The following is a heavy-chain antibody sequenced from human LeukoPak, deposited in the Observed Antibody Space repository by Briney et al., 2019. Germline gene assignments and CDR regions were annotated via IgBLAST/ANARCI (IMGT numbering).Heavy chain of an antibody. CDR3: ATFMVRGVIKDY. CDR1: GYTFTSYD. J-gene: IGHJ4*02. V-gene: IGHV1-8*01. CDR2: MNPNSGNT. D-gene: IGHD3-10*01. Sequence: ASVKVSCKASGYTFTSYDINWVRQATGQGLEWMGWMNPNSGNTGYAQKFQGRVTMTRNTSISTAHMELSSLRSEDTAVYYCATFMVRGVIKDYWGQGTLVTVSS.